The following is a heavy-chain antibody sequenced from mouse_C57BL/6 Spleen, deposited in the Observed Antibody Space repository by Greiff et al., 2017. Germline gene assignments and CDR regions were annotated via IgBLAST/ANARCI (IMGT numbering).Heavy chain of an antibody. CDR1: GYTFTSYW. CDR3: ARADYGNSQGYYAMDD. V-gene: IGHV1-55*01. CDR2: IYPGSGST. Sequence: QVQLQQPGAELVKPGASVKMSCKASGYTFTSYWITWVKQRPGQGLEWIGDIYPGSGSTNYNEKFKSKATLTVDTSSSSAYRQLSSLTSEDSAVYYCARADYGNSQGYYAMDDWGQRTSVTVSS. J-gene: IGHJ4*01. D-gene: IGHD1-1*01.